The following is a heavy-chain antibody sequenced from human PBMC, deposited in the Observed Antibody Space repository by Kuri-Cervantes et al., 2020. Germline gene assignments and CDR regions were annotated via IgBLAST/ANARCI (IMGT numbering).Heavy chain of an antibody. J-gene: IGHJ4*02. CDR3: ARAKTTVTTLFDY. V-gene: IGHV4-59*12. CDR2: IYYSGST. D-gene: IGHD4-17*01. CDR1: GASMNTYY. Sequence: SETLSLTCTVSGASMNTYYWSWIRQPPGKGLEWIGYIYYSGSTNYNPSLKSRVTISVDTSKNQFSLKLSSVTAADTAVYYCARAKTTVTTLFDYWGQGTLVTVSS.